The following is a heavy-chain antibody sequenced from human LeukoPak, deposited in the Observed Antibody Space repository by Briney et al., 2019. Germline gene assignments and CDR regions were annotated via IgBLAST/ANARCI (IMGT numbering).Heavy chain of an antibody. V-gene: IGHV3-7*01. CDR2: IDQDGSEK. D-gene: IGHD3-16*01. J-gene: IGHJ4*02. CDR1: GFTFSNYW. Sequence: PGGSLRLSCVASGFTFSNYWMTWVRQAPGKGLEWVANIDQDGSEKYSVDSVKGRFTISRDNAKNSLYLQMNSLRGEDTAVYYCARVRKGYDYVWGSRDYYLDYWGQGTLVTVSS. CDR3: ARVRKGYDYVWGSRDYYLDY.